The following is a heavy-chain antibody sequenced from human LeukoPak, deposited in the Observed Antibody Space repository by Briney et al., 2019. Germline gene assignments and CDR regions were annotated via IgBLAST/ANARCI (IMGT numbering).Heavy chain of an antibody. Sequence: PSETLSLTCTVSGGSISSYYWSWIRQPPGKGLEWIGYIYYSGSTNYNPSLKSRVTISVDTSKNQFSLKLSSVTAADTAVYYCARGVTARVVPGFDPGGQGTLVTVSS. CDR3: ARGVTARVVPGFDP. D-gene: IGHD4-23*01. V-gene: IGHV4-59*01. CDR2: IYYSGST. J-gene: IGHJ5*02. CDR1: GGSISSYY.